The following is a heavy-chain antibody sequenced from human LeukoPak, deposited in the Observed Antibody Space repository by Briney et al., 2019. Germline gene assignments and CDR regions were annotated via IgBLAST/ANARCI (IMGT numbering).Heavy chain of an antibody. J-gene: IGHJ3*02. CDR2: TYYRSKWYN. Sequence: SQTLSLTCAISGDIVSSNSAAWNWIRQSPSRGLEWLGRTYYRSKWYNDYAVSVKSRITINPDTSKNQFSLQLNSVTPEDTAVYYCARAIAVAGPGAFDIWGQGTMVTVSS. D-gene: IGHD6-19*01. CDR3: ARAIAVAGPGAFDI. CDR1: GDIVSSNSAA. V-gene: IGHV6-1*01.